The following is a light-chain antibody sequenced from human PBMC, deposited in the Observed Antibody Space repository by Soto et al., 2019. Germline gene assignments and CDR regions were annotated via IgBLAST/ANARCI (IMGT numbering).Light chain of an antibody. CDR1: SSNIGSNS. CDR2: YDD. Sequence: QSVLTQPPSVSEAPRQKVTISCTGSSSNIGSNSVNWYQQLPGKAPRVLIYYDDLLPSGVSDRFSGSKSGTSASLAISGLQSEDEAYYFCAAWDDSLNGPVFGGGTKLTVL. CDR3: AAWDDSLNGPV. J-gene: IGLJ2*01. V-gene: IGLV1-36*01.